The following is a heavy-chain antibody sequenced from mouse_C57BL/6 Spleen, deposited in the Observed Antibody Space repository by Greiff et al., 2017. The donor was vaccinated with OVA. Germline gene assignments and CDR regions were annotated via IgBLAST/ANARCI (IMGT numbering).Heavy chain of an antibody. CDR3: AKNYYGSSSGMDY. Sequence: VKVEESGPGLVQPSQSLSITCTVSGFSLTSYGVHWVRQSPGKGLEWLGVIWRGGSTDYNAALMPSLSITKDNAKSQIFFKMISLQADDTAIYYCAKNYYGSSSGMDYWGQGTSVTVSS. CDR1: GFSLTSYG. CDR2: IWRGGST. D-gene: IGHD1-1*01. V-gene: IGHV2-5*01. J-gene: IGHJ4*01.